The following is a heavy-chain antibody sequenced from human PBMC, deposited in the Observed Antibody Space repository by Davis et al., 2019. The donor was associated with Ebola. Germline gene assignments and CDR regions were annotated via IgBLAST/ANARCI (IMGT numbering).Heavy chain of an antibody. Sequence: SETLSLTCAVYVDSFTGYYWSWIRQPPGKGLEWIGEVNHSGSTNYNPSLKSRVTISVDTSKNQFSLKLSSVTAADTAVYYCARGPHSLGLDPWGQGTLVTVSS. D-gene: IGHD3-16*01. J-gene: IGHJ5*02. CDR3: ARGPHSLGLDP. CDR2: VNHSGST. V-gene: IGHV4-34*01. CDR1: VDSFTGYY.